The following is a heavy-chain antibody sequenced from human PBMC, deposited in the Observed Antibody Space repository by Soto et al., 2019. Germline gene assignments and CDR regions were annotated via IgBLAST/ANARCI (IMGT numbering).Heavy chain of an antibody. V-gene: IGHV1-18*01. Sequence: ASVKVSCKASGYRFTSYGIGWVRQAPGQGLEWMGWINAYNGNTNYAQNLQGRVTITRDTSASTAYMELSSLRSEDTAVYYCARQAVEMATIWFSLEIYFDYWGQGTLVSVSS. J-gene: IGHJ4*02. D-gene: IGHD5-12*01. CDR3: ARQAVEMATIWFSLEIYFDY. CDR2: INAYNGNT. CDR1: GYRFTSYG.